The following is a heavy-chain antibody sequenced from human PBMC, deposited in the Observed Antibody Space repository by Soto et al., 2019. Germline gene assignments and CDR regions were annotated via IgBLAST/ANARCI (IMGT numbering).Heavy chain of an antibody. CDR1: GFTVSSNY. J-gene: IGHJ6*02. V-gene: IGHV3-53*02. D-gene: IGHD4-17*01. Sequence: EVQLVETGGGLIQPGGSLRLSCAASGFTVSSNYMSWVRQAPGKGLEWVSVIYSGGSTYYADSVKGRFTISRDNSKNTLYLQMNSLRAEDTAVYYCARGRGTDYGGKSPGMDVWGQGTTVTVSS. CDR2: IYSGGST. CDR3: ARGRGTDYGGKSPGMDV.